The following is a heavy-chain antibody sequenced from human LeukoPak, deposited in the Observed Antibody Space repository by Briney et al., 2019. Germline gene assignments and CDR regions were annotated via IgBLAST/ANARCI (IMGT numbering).Heavy chain of an antibody. D-gene: IGHD4-17*01. CDR3: ARSTTVTTYIFDY. V-gene: IGHV1-69*05. CDR2: IIPIFGTA. Sequence: SVKVSCKASGGTFSSYAICWVRQAPGQGLEWMGGIIPIFGTANYAQKFQGRVTITTDESTSTAYMELSSLRSEDTAVYYCARSTTVTTYIFDYWGQGTLVTVSS. CDR1: GGTFSSYA. J-gene: IGHJ4*02.